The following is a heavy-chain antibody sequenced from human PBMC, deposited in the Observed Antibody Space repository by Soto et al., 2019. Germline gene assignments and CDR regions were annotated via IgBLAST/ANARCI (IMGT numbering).Heavy chain of an antibody. CDR2: ITPFSGDV. J-gene: IGHJ4*02. D-gene: IGHD1-26*01. V-gene: IGHV1-45*02. CDR1: GNTFTYRY. CDR3: ASGGAGSGPFTWELPDH. Sequence: ASVKVSCKALGNTFTYRYLHWVRQAPGQALEWMGWITPFSGDVHYAQKFQERVTITRDRSINTAYMRMSSLRPEDTAMYYCASGGAGSGPFTWELPDHWGQGTLVTVPQ.